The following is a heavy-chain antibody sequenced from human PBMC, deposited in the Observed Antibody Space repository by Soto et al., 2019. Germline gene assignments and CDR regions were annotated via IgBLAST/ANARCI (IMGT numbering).Heavy chain of an antibody. J-gene: IGHJ4*02. CDR1: GGSISSYY. D-gene: IGHD2-15*01. CDR3: ARLGCSGGSCRETDY. CDR2: IYYSGST. Sequence: QVQLQESGPGLVKPSETLSLTCTVSGGSISSYYWSWIRQPPGKGLEWIVYIYYSGSTNYNPSLKSRVTISVDTSKNQFSLKLSSVTAADTAVYYCARLGCSGGSCRETDYWGQGTLVTVSS. V-gene: IGHV4-59*08.